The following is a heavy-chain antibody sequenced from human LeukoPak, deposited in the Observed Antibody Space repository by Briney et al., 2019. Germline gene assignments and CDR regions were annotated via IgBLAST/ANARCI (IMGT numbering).Heavy chain of an antibody. J-gene: IGHJ4*02. CDR1: GFTFSSYS. CDR3: ARDLREGMDY. V-gene: IGHV3-21*01. Sequence: GGSLRLSCAASGFTFSSYSMNWVRQAPGKGLEWVSSISSSGIYIYYSDSVKGRFTISRDMAKNSLSLGMNSLRAEDTAVYYCARDLREGMDYWGQGTLVAVSS. D-gene: IGHD6-13*01. CDR2: ISSSGIYI.